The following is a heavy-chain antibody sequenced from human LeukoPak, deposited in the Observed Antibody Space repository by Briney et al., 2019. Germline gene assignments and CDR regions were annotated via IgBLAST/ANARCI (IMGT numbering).Heavy chain of an antibody. CDR3: AKGYSGYESQ. J-gene: IGHJ4*02. D-gene: IGHD5-12*01. CDR2: INSDGSNT. Sequence: PGGSLRLSCAASGFTFSNYWMHWVRQAPGKGLMWVSHINSDGSNTNYATSVKGRFTISRDNAKSMLFLNMNNLRAEDTAVYYCAKGYSGYESQWGQGTLVTVSS. CDR1: GFTFSNYW. V-gene: IGHV3-74*01.